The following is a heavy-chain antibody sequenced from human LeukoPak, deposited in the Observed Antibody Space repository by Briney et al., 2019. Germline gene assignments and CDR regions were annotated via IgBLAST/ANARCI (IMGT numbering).Heavy chain of an antibody. CDR3: ARLGARQMLEY. J-gene: IGHJ4*02. D-gene: IGHD4-17*01. Sequence: GGSLRLSCAASGFIVSGDFMSWVRQAPGKGLEWVANIKQDGGQIYYLESVKGRFTVSRDNAKNSLYLQMNSLRAEDTAVYYCARLGARQMLEYWGQGTLVTVSS. CDR1: GFIVSGDF. V-gene: IGHV3-7*01. CDR2: IKQDGGQI.